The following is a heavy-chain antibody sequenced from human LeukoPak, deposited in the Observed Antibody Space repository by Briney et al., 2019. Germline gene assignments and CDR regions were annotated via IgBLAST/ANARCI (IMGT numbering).Heavy chain of an antibody. Sequence: GGSLRLSCEASGFTFSDAWMSWVRQAPGKGLEWVGRIKSKSDGGTIDYAAPVKGRFTISRDDSKDSLYLQMNSLKTEDTAVYYCSHHGSGSYATDYWGQGTLVTVSS. CDR3: SHHGSGSYATDY. D-gene: IGHD3-10*01. V-gene: IGHV3-15*01. J-gene: IGHJ4*02. CDR1: GFTFSDAW. CDR2: IKSKSDGGTI.